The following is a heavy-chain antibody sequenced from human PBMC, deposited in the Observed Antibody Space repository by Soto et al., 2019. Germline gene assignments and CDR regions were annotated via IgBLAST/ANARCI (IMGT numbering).Heavy chain of an antibody. CDR1: GGTFSSYA. J-gene: IGHJ6*02. D-gene: IGHD2-8*01. CDR3: AICMRSYYYGMYV. Sequence: GASVKVSCKASGGTFSSYAISWVRQAPGQGLEWMGGIIPIFGTANYAQKFQGRVTITADESTSTAYMELSSRRSEDTAVYYCAICMRSYYYGMYVWGQGTTVTVSS. V-gene: IGHV1-69*13. CDR2: IIPIFGTA.